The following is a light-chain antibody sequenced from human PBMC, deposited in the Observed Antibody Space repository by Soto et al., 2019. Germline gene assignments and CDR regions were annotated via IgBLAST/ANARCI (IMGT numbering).Light chain of an antibody. J-gene: IGKJ2*01. V-gene: IGKV1-12*01. Sequence: EIQMTQSPSSLSVSVGDRVTITCQASQGVSTWLAWYQQKPGKAPNLLSYTASSLQSGVPSRFSGSGSGTDFTLTINGLQPEDFGVYYCQQFGSSIPHTFGQATKVDIK. CDR2: TAS. CDR3: QQFGSSIPHT. CDR1: QGVSTW.